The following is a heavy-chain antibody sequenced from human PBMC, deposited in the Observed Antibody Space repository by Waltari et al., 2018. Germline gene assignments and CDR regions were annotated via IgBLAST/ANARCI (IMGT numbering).Heavy chain of an antibody. J-gene: IGHJ6*02. CDR2: INHSGST. Sequence: QVQLQQWGAGLLKPSETLSLTCAVYGGSFSGYYWSWIRQPPGKGLEWIGEINHSGSTNYNPSLKSRVTISVDTSKNQFSLKLSSVTAADTAVYYCARGRVRFLEWLLYNGRYYYYYGMDVWGQGTTVTVSS. V-gene: IGHV4-34*01. CDR1: GGSFSGYY. D-gene: IGHD3-3*01. CDR3: ARGRVRFLEWLLYNGRYYYYYGMDV.